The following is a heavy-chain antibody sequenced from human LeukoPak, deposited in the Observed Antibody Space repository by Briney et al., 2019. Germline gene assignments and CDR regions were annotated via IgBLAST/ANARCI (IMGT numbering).Heavy chain of an antibody. J-gene: IGHJ4*02. Sequence: KPSETLSLTCAVYGGSFSGYYSSWIRQPPGKGLEWIGEINHSGSTNYNPSLKSRVTISVDTSKNQFSLKLSSVTAADTAVYYCAKVGYGDYEPDYWGQGTLVTVSS. V-gene: IGHV4-34*01. D-gene: IGHD4-17*01. CDR2: INHSGST. CDR3: AKVGYGDYEPDY. CDR1: GGSFSGYY.